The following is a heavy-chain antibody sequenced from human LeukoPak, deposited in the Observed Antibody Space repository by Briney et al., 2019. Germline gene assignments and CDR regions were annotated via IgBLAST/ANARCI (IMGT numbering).Heavy chain of an antibody. J-gene: IGHJ5*02. CDR1: GFNFNNYN. CDR3: ARELNGAFDP. V-gene: IGHV3-48*01. Sequence: PGGSLRLSCAASGFNFNNYNVNWVRQAPGKGLEWVSYITLSSSTTYYADSVKGRFTISRDNAKDSLYLQMNSLRASDTAVYYCARELNGAFDPWGQGTLVTVSS. D-gene: IGHD1-1*01. CDR2: ITLSSSTT.